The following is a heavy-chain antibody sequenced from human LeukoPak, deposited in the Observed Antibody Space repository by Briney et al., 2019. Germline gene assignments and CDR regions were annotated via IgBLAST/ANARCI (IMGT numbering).Heavy chain of an antibody. CDR1: GGSISSYY. CDR3: ARDATSYYGSGSYDY. D-gene: IGHD3-10*01. Sequence: SEALSLTCTVSGGSISSYYWSWIRQPAGKGLEWIGRIYTSGSTDYHPSLKSRLTMSVHTSKNQFSLKLSSVTAADTAVYYCARDATSYYGSGSYDYWGQGTLVTVSS. J-gene: IGHJ4*02. V-gene: IGHV4-4*07. CDR2: IYTSGST.